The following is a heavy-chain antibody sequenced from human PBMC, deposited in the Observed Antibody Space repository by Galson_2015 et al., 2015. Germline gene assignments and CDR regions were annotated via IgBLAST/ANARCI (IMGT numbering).Heavy chain of an antibody. Sequence: TLSLTCTVSGGSISSGSYYWSWIRQPAGKGLEWIGRIYTSGSTNYNPSLKSRVTISVDTSKNQFSLKLSSATAADTAVYYCARGIPSSGWYLTYFDYWGQGTLVTVSS. J-gene: IGHJ4*02. CDR3: ARGIPSSGWYLTYFDY. CDR1: GGSISSGSYY. CDR2: IYTSGST. D-gene: IGHD6-19*01. V-gene: IGHV4-61*02.